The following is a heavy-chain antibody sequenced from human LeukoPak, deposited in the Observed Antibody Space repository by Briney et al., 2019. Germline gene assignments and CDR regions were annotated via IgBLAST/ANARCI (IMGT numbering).Heavy chain of an antibody. CDR3: ARDNFSGVGIGVPGMPVRFDP. V-gene: IGHV1-18*01. J-gene: IGHJ5*02. Sequence: GASVKVSCKASGYTFTSYGISWVRQAPGQGLEWMGWISAYNGNTNYAQKLQGRVTMTTDTSTSTAYMELRSLRSDDTAVYYCARDNFSGVGIGVPGMPVRFDPWGQGTLVTVSS. D-gene: IGHD6-19*01. CDR1: GYTFTSYG. CDR2: ISAYNGNT.